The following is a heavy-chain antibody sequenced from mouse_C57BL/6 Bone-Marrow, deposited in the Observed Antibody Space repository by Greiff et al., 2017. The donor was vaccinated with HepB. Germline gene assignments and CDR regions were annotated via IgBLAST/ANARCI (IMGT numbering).Heavy chain of an antibody. D-gene: IGHD1-1*01. Sequence: QVQLQQSGPGLVQPSQSLSITCTVSGFSLTSYGVHWVRQSPGKGLEWLGVIWSGGSTDYNAAFISRLSISKDNSKSQVFFKMNSLQADDTAIYYCASLHYYGSSYVGYWGQGTTLTVSS. J-gene: IGHJ2*01. V-gene: IGHV2-2*01. CDR2: IWSGGST. CDR3: ASLHYYGSSYVGY. CDR1: GFSLTSYG.